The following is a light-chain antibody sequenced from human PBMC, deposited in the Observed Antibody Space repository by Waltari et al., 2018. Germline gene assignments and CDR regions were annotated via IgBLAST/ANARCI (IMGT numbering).Light chain of an antibody. Sequence: QSALTQPASVSGSPGQSITLSCTGTSSYVGGYNYVSWCQQHPGKAPKLMIYDVTNRASGVSSRFTGSKSGNTASLTISGLQTDDEADYYCSSYRKSSTAGGVFGTGTKVTVL. CDR3: SSYRKSSTAGGV. J-gene: IGLJ1*01. V-gene: IGLV2-14*03. CDR1: SSYVGGYNY. CDR2: DVT.